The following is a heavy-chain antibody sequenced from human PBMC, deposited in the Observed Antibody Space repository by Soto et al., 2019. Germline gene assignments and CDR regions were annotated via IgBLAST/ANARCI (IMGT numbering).Heavy chain of an antibody. CDR1: GYSFTSNW. J-gene: IGHJ2*01. CDR2: IYPGDSDT. D-gene: IGHD3-22*01. CDR3: SRSLYYVSTTHTPGWYFDH. V-gene: IGHV5-51*01. Sequence: EVQLVQSGAEVKKPGESLKISCKGSGYSFTSNWIGWVRQLPGKGLEGMGIIYPGDSDTRYSPSFQGQLTISADKSISTAYLQWSSLKAPDSAIYYCSRSLYYVSTTHTPGWYFDHWGRGTLVTVSS.